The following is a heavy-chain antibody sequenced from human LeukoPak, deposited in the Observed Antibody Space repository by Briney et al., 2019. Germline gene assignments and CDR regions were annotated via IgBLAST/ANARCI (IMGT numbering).Heavy chain of an antibody. CDR2: IYPDDSDT. Sequence: GESLKISCKGSGYSFTSYWIGWVRRMPGKGLEWMGIIYPDDSDTRYSPSFQGQVTISADKSISTAYLQWSSLKASDTAMYYCARHEGRGDYYYYYGMDVWGQGTTVTVSS. V-gene: IGHV5-51*01. J-gene: IGHJ6*02. CDR3: ARHEGRGDYYYYYGMDV. D-gene: IGHD3-10*01. CDR1: GYSFTSYW.